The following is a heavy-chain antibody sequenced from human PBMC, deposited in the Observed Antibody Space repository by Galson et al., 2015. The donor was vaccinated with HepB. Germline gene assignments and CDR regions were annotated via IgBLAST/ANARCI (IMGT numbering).Heavy chain of an antibody. V-gene: IGHV3-23*01. J-gene: IGHJ6*02. CDR1: GFTFNNYA. D-gene: IGHD4/OR15-4a*01. CDR3: AKDRSYGVGCMDV. CDR2: LSTNGDNT. Sequence: SLRLSCAASGFTFNNYAMTWVRQAPGKGLEWVSTLSTNGDNTYYVDSVRGRFTISRDNSKNTLYLQMNSLRVEDTAVYYCAKDRSYGVGCMDVWGQGTTVTVSS.